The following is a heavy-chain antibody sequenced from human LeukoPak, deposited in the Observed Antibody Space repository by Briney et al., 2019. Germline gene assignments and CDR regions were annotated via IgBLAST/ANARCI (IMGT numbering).Heavy chain of an antibody. CDR3: ARVDPDSSSTLEVFDY. D-gene: IGHD6-6*01. CDR2: VYYSGST. Sequence: SETLSLTCTVSGGSISSYYWSWIRQPPGKGLEWIGYVYYSGSTNYNPSLKSRVTISVDTSKNQFSLKLSSVTAADTAVYYCARVDPDSSSTLEVFDYWGQGTLVTVSS. V-gene: IGHV4-59*01. CDR1: GGSISSYY. J-gene: IGHJ4*02.